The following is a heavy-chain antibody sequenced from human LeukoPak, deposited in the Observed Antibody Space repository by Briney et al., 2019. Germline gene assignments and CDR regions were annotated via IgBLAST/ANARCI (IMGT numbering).Heavy chain of an antibody. D-gene: IGHD5-18*01. J-gene: IGHJ4*02. CDR2: IYTSGST. CDR1: GGSISSGSYY. CDR3: ASGAPRSGFY. V-gene: IGHV4-61*02. Sequence: SETLSLTCTVSGGSISSGSYYWSWIRQPAGKGLEWIGRIYTSGSTNSNPSLKSRVTISIDTSKNQFSLKLSSVTAADTAVYYCASGAPRSGFYWGQGTLVTVSS.